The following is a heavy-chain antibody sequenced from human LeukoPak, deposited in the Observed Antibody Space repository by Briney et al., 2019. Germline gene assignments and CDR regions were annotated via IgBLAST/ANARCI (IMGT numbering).Heavy chain of an antibody. CDR2: ISPGDSDS. Sequence: GESLKISCQGSGYTFRSHWISWVRQVPGKGLEWMGRISPGDSDSAYSPTVQAQVTITADTTTNTAYLQWSTLKATDSAIYYCAREWSKTFDVWGRGTRVIVSS. CDR3: AREWSKTFDV. D-gene: IGHD3-3*01. J-gene: IGHJ3*01. CDR1: GYTFRSHW. V-gene: IGHV5-51*01.